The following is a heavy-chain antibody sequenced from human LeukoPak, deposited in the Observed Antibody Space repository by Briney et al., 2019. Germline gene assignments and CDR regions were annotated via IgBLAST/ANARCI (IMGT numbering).Heavy chain of an antibody. CDR2: ISGSGGST. J-gene: IGHJ4*02. CDR3: AKDLLGPPRGLEPSDS. D-gene: IGHD1-1*01. CDR1: GFTFSSYA. Sequence: PGGSLRLSCAASGFTFSSYAMSWVRQAPGKGLEWVSAISGSGGSTYYADSVKGRFTISRDNSKNTLYLQMNSLRADDTAVYYCAKDLLGPPRGLEPSDSWGQGTLVTVSS. V-gene: IGHV3-23*01.